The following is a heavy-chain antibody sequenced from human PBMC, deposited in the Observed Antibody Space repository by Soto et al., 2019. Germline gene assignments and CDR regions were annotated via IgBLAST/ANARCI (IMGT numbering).Heavy chain of an antibody. CDR3: AKDKDGYQRWALDY. D-gene: IGHD2-2*01. CDR1: GFTFSSYG. J-gene: IGHJ4*02. Sequence: GGSLRLSCAASGFTFSSYGMHWVRQAPGEGLEWVAVISYDGSNKYYADSVKGRFTISRDNSKNTLYLQMNSLRAEDTAVYYCAKDKDGYQRWALDYWGQGTLVTVSS. CDR2: ISYDGSNK. V-gene: IGHV3-30*18.